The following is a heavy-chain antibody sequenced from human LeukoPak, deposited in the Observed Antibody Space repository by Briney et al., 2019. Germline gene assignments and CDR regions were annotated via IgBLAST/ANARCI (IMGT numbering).Heavy chain of an antibody. CDR2: ISSSSSTI. CDR1: GFTFSSYS. Sequence: PGGSLRLSCAASGFTFSSYSMNWVRQAPGKGLEWVSYISSSSSTIYYADSVKGRFTISRGNAKNSLYLQMNNLRAEDTAVYYCARDATGYWFDPWGQGTLVTVSS. D-gene: IGHD2-15*01. V-gene: IGHV3-48*01. CDR3: ARDATGYWFDP. J-gene: IGHJ5*02.